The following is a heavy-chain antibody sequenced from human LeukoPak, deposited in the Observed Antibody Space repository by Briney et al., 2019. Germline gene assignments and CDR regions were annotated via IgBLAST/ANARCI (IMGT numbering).Heavy chain of an antibody. J-gene: IGHJ4*02. CDR3: ARRSTIFGVVIYFDY. D-gene: IGHD3-3*02. Sequence: GGSLRLSCPASGFMFSDYYMIWIRQAPGKGLEWVSYISNSGNTIYYADSVKGRFTISRDNAKNSLYLQMNSLRAEDTAMYYCARRSTIFGVVIYFDYWGQGTLVTVSS. CDR2: ISNSGNTI. V-gene: IGHV3-11*04. CDR1: GFMFSDYY.